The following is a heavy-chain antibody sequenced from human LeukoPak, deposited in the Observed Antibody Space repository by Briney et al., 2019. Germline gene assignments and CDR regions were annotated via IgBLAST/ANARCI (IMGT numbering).Heavy chain of an antibody. D-gene: IGHD1-1*01. CDR3: ARVNEGGFDP. CDR1: GGTFSIYA. V-gene: IGHV1-69*04. CDR2: IIPILGIA. J-gene: IGHJ5*02. Sequence: SVKVSCKASGGTFSIYAISWVRQAPGQGLEWMGRIIPILGIANYAQKFQGRVTITADKSTSTAYMELSSLRSEDTAVYYCARVNEGGFDPWGQGTLVTVSS.